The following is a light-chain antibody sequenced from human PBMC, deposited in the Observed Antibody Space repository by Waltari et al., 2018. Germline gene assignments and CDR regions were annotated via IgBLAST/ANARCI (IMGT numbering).Light chain of an antibody. Sequence: EIVMTQYQATLSVSPGDRATLSFRASQSVSSNLAWYQQHPGQAPRLLIYAASTRATGVPARFSGSGSGTDFTLTISSLQSEDFAVYYCQQYNGWPRTFGQGTKVEI. CDR2: AAS. J-gene: IGKJ1*01. V-gene: IGKV3-15*01. CDR1: QSVSSN. CDR3: QQYNGWPRT.